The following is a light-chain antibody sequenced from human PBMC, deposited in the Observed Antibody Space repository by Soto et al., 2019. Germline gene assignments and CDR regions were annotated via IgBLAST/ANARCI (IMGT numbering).Light chain of an antibody. J-gene: IGKJ3*01. CDR3: QQYNNWPLT. Sequence: EIVMTRSPATLSVSPGERATLSCRASQSVSSNLAWYQQKPGQAPRLLIYGASTRATGIPARFSGSGSGTEFTLTISSLQSEDFAVYYCQQYNNWPLTFGPGTKEDIK. CDR1: QSVSSN. V-gene: IGKV3-15*01. CDR2: GAS.